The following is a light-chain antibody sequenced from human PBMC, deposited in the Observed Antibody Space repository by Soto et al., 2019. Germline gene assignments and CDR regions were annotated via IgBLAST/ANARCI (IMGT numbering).Light chain of an antibody. Sequence: QSALTQPPSASGSPGQSVTISCTGTSSDVGGYNYVSWYQQHPGKAPKLMIYEVSKRPSGVPDRFAGSKSGNTASLTVSGRQAEDEADYYCSSYAGSNILVFGGGTQLTV. CDR2: EVS. CDR3: SSYAGSNILV. J-gene: IGLJ2*01. CDR1: SSDVGGYNY. V-gene: IGLV2-8*01.